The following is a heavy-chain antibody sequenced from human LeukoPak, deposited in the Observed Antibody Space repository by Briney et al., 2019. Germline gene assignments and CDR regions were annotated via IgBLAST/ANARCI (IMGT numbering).Heavy chain of an antibody. CDR3: AREKNQQWVDCLQY. V-gene: IGHV1-3*04. J-gene: IGHJ4*02. D-gene: IGHD1-26*01. CDR2: INTDNGNT. CDR1: GYAFTNYA. Sequence: GASVKVSCKASGYAFTNYAIQWVRQAPGQRLEWMGWINTDNGNTHYLQKFQGRVTITRDTSASTTYMELSSLTSEDTAVYYCAREKNQQWVDCLQYWGQGTLVTVSS.